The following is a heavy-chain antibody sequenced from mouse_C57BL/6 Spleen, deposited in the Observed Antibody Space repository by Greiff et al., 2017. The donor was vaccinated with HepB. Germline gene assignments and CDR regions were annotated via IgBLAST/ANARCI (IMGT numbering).Heavy chain of an antibody. CDR3: ARHVYDYDGYYFDY. Sequence: EVHLVESGGDLVKPGGSLKLSCAASGFTFSSYGMSWVRQTPDKRLEWVATISSGGSYTYYPDSVKGRFTISRDNAKNTLYLQMSSLKSEDTAMYYCARHVYDYDGYYFDYWGQGTTLTVSS. CDR2: ISSGGSYT. V-gene: IGHV5-6*01. D-gene: IGHD2-4*01. J-gene: IGHJ2*01. CDR1: GFTFSSYG.